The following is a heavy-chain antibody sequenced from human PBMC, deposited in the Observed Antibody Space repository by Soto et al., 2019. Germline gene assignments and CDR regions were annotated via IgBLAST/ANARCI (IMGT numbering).Heavy chain of an antibody. J-gene: IGHJ4*02. D-gene: IGHD3-9*01. CDR1: GFTFRDYH. V-gene: IGHV3-11*01. CDR2: ISGGGSDV. Sequence: QVLLVQSGGGLIKPGGSLRLSCAASGFTFRDYHTNWIRQTPGKGLEWVARISGGGSDVWYADSVKGRFTISRDNANDSLSLQMNSLRVDDTAVYYCARGRLALRSYDYWGQGPLVTVSS. CDR3: ARGRLALRSYDY.